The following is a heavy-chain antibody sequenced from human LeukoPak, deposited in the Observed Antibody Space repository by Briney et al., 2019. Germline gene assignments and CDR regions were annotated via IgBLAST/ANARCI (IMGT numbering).Heavy chain of an antibody. CDR3: ARGSYGYVDY. Sequence: SETLSLTCTVSGGSITTHYWNWFRQPAGKGLEWIGRFYSSGSIIYDPSLRSRVTMPVGTSKNEFSLKVSSVTAADTAVYYCARGSYGYVDYWGQGTLVTVSS. CDR1: GGSITTHY. CDR2: FYSSGSI. J-gene: IGHJ4*02. V-gene: IGHV4-4*07. D-gene: IGHD3-16*01.